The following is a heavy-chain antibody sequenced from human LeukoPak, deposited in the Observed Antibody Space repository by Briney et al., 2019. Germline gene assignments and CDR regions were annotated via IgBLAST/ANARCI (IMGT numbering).Heavy chain of an antibody. CDR2: ISGSGENT. V-gene: IGHV3-23*01. Sequence: PGGSLRLSCAASGFTFSSYGMSWVRQAPGKGLEWVSAISGSGENTHYADSVKGRFTISRDNSKNTLFLQMNSLRAEDTDVYYCARALGFGGSYQVGPYAVDVWGQGTMVTVSS. CDR1: GFTFSSYG. CDR3: ARALGFGGSYQVGPYAVDV. J-gene: IGHJ3*01. D-gene: IGHD1-26*01.